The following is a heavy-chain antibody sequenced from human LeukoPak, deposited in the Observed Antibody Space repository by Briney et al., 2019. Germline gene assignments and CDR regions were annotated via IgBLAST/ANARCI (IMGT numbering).Heavy chain of an antibody. Sequence: PGGSLRLSCAASGFTFSSYGMHWVRQAPGKGLEWVVFILYDGSNKYYADSVKGRFTISRANSKNTLYLQMNSLRAEDTAVYYCAKDLLVAPIGGGYFDYWGQGTLVTVSS. D-gene: IGHD5-12*01. CDR2: ILYDGSNK. V-gene: IGHV3-30*02. CDR3: AKDLLVAPIGGGYFDY. J-gene: IGHJ4*02. CDR1: GFTFSSYG.